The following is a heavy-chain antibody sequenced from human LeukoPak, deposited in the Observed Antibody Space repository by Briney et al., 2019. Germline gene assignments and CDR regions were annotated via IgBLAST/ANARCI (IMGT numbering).Heavy chain of an antibody. V-gene: IGHV3-74*01. CDR2: IRSDGSST. CDR1: GFTFSSYW. Sequence: PGGSLRLSCAASGFTFSSYWMHWVRQAPGKGLVWVSRIRSDGSSTTYADSVKGRFTISRDNAKSTLYLQMNSLRAEDTAVYYCARDDGRNGEYDYWGQGTLVTVSS. CDR3: ARDDGRNGEYDY. J-gene: IGHJ4*02. D-gene: IGHD4-17*01.